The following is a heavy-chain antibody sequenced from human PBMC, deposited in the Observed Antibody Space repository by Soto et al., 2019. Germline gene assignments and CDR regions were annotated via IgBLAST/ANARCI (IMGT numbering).Heavy chain of an antibody. V-gene: IGHV1-3*01. J-gene: IGHJ6*02. CDR2: INAGNGNT. CDR3: ASSNLAAARDGVEV. D-gene: IGHD6-13*01. Sequence: ASVKVSCKASGYTFTNYAISWVRQAPGQRLEWMGWINAGNGNTKYSQKFQGRVTITRDTSASTAYMELSSLRSEDTAVYYCASSNLAAARDGVEVWGQGTTVTVPS. CDR1: GYTFTNYA.